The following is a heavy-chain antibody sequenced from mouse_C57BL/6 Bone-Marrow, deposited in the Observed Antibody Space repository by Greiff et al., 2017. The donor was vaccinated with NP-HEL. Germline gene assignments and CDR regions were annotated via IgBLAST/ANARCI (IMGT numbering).Heavy chain of an antibody. V-gene: IGHV2-5*01. CDR2: IWRGGST. CDR3: AKRGYGRDYAMDY. Sequence: VKVVESGPGLVQPSQSLSITCTVSGFSLTSYGVHWVRQSPGKGLEWLGVIWRGGSTDYNAAFMSRLSITKDNSKSQVFFKMNSLQADDTAIYYCAKRGYGRDYAMDYWGQGTSVTVSS. J-gene: IGHJ4*01. CDR1: GFSLTSYG. D-gene: IGHD1-1*01.